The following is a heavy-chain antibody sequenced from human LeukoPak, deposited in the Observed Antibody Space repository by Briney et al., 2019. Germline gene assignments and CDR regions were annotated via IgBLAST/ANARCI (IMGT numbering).Heavy chain of an antibody. CDR1: GFTFSSYE. J-gene: IGHJ1*01. Sequence: GGSLRLSCAASGFTFSSYEMNWVRQAPGKGLEWVSVIYSGGSTYYADSVKGRFTISRDNSKNTLYLQMNSLRAEDTAVYYCARVVYDSSGYYYEEYFQHWGQGTLVTVSS. V-gene: IGHV3-53*01. D-gene: IGHD3-22*01. CDR2: IYSGGST. CDR3: ARVVYDSSGYYYEEYFQH.